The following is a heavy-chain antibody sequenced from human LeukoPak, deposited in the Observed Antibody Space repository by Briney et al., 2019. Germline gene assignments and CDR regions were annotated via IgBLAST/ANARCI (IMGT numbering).Heavy chain of an antibody. CDR3: AKDSGGNQFSYYMDV. D-gene: IGHD4-23*01. Sequence: GGSLRLYCAASGFTFSNYGIHWVRQAPGKGLEWVAFIWYDGSNKYYADSVKGRFTISRDNSKNTLYLQMNSLRAEDTAVYYCAKDSGGNQFSYYMDVWGKGTTVTVSS. CDR2: IWYDGSNK. J-gene: IGHJ6*03. V-gene: IGHV3-30*02. CDR1: GFTFSNYG.